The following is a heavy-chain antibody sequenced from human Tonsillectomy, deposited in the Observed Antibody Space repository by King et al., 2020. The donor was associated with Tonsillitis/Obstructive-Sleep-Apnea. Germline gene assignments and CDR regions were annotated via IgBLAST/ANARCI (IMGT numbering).Heavy chain of an antibody. CDR1: GGTFSSYA. CDR2: IIPILGIA. J-gene: IGHJ5*02. D-gene: IGHD6-13*01. CDR3: ARGGGAAAGTIISDWFDP. Sequence: QLVQSGAEVKKPGSSVKVSCKASGGTFSSYAISWVRQAPGQGLEWMGGIIPILGIANYAQKFQGRVTITADKSTSTAYMELSSLRSEDTAVYYCARGGGAAAGTIISDWFDPWGQGTLVTVSS. V-gene: IGHV1-69*10.